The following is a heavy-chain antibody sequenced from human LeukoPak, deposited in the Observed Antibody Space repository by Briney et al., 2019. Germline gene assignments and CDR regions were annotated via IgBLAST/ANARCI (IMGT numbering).Heavy chain of an antibody. D-gene: IGHD3-22*01. CDR3: ARAGDYYDSSGYFGYYYYYYMDV. CDR1: GFSFSSYT. V-gene: IGHV3-30-3*01. Sequence: PGGSLRLSCAASGFSFSSYTMHWVRQAPGKGPTWLSFISYDGHKTYYTDSVKDRFIISRDNSKNILYLQVNSLRAEDTAVYYCARAGDYYDSSGYFGYYYYYYMDVWGKGTTVTVSS. J-gene: IGHJ6*03. CDR2: ISYDGHKT.